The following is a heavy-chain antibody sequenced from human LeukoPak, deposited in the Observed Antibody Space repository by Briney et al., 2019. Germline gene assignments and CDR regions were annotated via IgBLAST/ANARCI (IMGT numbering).Heavy chain of an antibody. CDR1: GYTFTSYD. CDR2: MNPNSGNT. CDR3: ARSYYVGGDWFDP. Sequence: ASVKVSCKASGYTFTSYDINWVRQATGQGLEWMGWMNPNSGNTGYAQKFQGRVTMTRNTSISTAYMELSSLRSEGTAVYYCARSYYVGGDWFDPWGQGTLVTVSS. J-gene: IGHJ5*02. V-gene: IGHV1-8*01. D-gene: IGHD3-10*01.